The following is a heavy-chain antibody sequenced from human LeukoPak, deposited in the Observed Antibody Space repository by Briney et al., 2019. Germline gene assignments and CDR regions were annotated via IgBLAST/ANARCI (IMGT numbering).Heavy chain of an antibody. CDR1: GFTFSIFA. V-gene: IGHV3-23*01. CDR3: AKDMVPDGRYSVDL. J-gene: IGHJ4*02. CDR2: IIGNGADI. Sequence: PGGSLRLSCTATGFTFSIFAMNWVSQAPGKGLEWVSVIIGNGADIDYADSVKGRFTISRDNSKNTLCLQMNSLRAEDTAVYYCAKDMVPDGRYSVDLWGQGTLVTVSS. D-gene: IGHD3-10*01.